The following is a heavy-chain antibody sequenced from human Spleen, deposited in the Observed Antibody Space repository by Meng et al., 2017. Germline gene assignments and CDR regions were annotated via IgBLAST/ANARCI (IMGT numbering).Heavy chain of an antibody. Sequence: HVQLQESGPGLVKPSQTLSLTCTVPGGSMSSGDYYWSWIRQPPGKGLEWIGYIYDSGYTYYNPSLKSRVTISVDTSKNQFSLKLSSVTAADTAVYYCARERGILVGNNNFDYWGQGTLVTVSS. CDR2: IYDSGYT. CDR1: GGSMSSGDYY. CDR3: ARERGILVGNNNFDY. V-gene: IGHV4-30-4*01. D-gene: IGHD2-21*01. J-gene: IGHJ4*02.